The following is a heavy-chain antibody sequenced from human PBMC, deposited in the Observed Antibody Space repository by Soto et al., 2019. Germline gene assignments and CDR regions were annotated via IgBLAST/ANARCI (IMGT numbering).Heavy chain of an antibody. J-gene: IGHJ4*02. D-gene: IGHD3-10*01. CDR3: AKDGRGSGSHYTSFGY. V-gene: IGHV3-53*01. CDR1: GCTDVDNY. CDR2: IYSTGTT. Sequence: PSGCLRLSCADCGCTDVDNYSSWVSQAPGKGLEWVSLIYSTGTTKYADSVKGRFTVSRDNAKNTLYLQMNSLRAEDTAVYYCAKDGRGSGSHYTSFGYGCQGTRVTAPQ.